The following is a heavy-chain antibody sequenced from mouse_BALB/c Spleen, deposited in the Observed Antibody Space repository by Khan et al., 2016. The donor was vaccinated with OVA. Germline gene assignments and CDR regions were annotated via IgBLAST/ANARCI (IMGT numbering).Heavy chain of an antibody. CDR1: GYTFTTAG. CDR3: ARGGAACYGNVGGAMEY. D-gene: IGHD2-10*01. Sequence: QIQLVQSGPELKKPGETVRISCKASGYTFTTAGIQWVQQMPGKGLKWIGWINTHSGVPKYAEDFKGRFAFSLDISVNTAYLQITNLKNEDTATYFCARGGAACYGNVGGAMEYWGQGTSVTVSS. CDR2: INTHSGVP. V-gene: IGHV9-4*02. J-gene: IGHJ4*01.